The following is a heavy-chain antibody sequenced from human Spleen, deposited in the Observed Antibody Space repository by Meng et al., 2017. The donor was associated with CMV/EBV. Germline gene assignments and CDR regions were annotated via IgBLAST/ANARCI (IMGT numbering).Heavy chain of an antibody. CDR2: INTDESSR. D-gene: IGHD3-3*01. CDR3: VRGLRITIFGVVSVFDY. Sequence: GGSLRLSCAASGFTLSSHWMHWVRQVPGKGLVWVSRINTDESSRTYADSVKGRFTISRDNAKNTLYLQMDSLRAEDTAVYYCVRGLRITIFGVVSVFDYWGQGALVTVSS. J-gene: IGHJ4*02. CDR1: GFTLSSHW. V-gene: IGHV3-74*01.